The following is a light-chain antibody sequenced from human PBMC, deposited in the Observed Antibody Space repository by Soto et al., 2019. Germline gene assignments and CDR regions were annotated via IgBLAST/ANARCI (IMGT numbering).Light chain of an antibody. CDR1: SSDVGRYNY. CDR2: DVN. V-gene: IGLV2-11*01. Sequence: QSALTQPRSVSGSNGQSVTISCTGTSSDVGRYNYVSWYQGHPGKAPKVMIKDVNKRPSGVPDRFSGSKSGNTASLTISGLQADDEADYYCCSYAGSYTWVFGGGTKLTVL. CDR3: CSYAGSYTWV. J-gene: IGLJ3*02.